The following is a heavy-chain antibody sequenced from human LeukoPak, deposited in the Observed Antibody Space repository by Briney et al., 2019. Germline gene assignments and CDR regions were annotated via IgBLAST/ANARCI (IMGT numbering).Heavy chain of an antibody. J-gene: IGHJ1*01. Sequence: ASVKVSCTASGYTFTSYGISWVRQAPGQGLEWMGWISAYNVNTNYAQKLQSRVTMTTDTSTSTAYMGLRSLRSDDTAVYYCARDLSLIAAAGGYWGQGTLVTVSS. V-gene: IGHV1-18*01. CDR1: GYTFTSYG. D-gene: IGHD6-13*01. CDR2: ISAYNVNT. CDR3: ARDLSLIAAAGGY.